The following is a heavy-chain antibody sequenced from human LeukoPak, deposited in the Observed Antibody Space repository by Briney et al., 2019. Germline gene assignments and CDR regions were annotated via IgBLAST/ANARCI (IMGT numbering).Heavy chain of an antibody. V-gene: IGHV3-30-3*01. Sequence: GGSLRLSCAASGFTFSSYAMHWVRQAPGKGLEWVAVISYDGSNKYYADSVRGRFTISRDNSKNTLYLQMNSLRAEDTAVYYCATMYSGSYLRVYWSDYWGQGTLVTVSS. CDR3: ATMYSGSYLRVYWSDY. J-gene: IGHJ4*02. CDR1: GFTFSSYA. CDR2: ISYDGSNK. D-gene: IGHD1-26*01.